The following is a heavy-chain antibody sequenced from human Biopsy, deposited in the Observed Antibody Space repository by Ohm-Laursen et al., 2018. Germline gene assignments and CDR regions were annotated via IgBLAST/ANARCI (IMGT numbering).Heavy chain of an antibody. CDR2: ISYTGYT. CDR1: GGSFTGHY. J-gene: IGHJ1*01. V-gene: IGHV4-59*11. Sequence: GTLSLTCTVSGGSFTGHYWSWIRQPPGKGLEWIGHISYTGYTSYKSSLKSRVTISLDTSRKHFSLRLTSLAAADTGVYYCARGSNEYGGLYFPHWGQGTLVTVSS. CDR3: ARGSNEYGGLYFPH. D-gene: IGHD4-23*01.